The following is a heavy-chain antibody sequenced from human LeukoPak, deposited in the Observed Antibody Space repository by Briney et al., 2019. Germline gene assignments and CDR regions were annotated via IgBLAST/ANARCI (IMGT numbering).Heavy chain of an antibody. CDR2: ISAYNGNT. D-gene: IGHD3-22*01. CDR1: GYTFTRYG. CDR3: SRGDQNYYDTSGYKPFYYYYYMDV. Sequence: ASVKVSCKASGYTFTRYGISWVRQAPGQGLEWMGWISAYNGNTNYAQNLQGRVAMTTDTSTNTAYMELRSLRSDDTAVYYCSRGDQNYYDTSGYKPFYYYYYMDVWGKGTTVTVSS. J-gene: IGHJ6*03. V-gene: IGHV1-18*01.